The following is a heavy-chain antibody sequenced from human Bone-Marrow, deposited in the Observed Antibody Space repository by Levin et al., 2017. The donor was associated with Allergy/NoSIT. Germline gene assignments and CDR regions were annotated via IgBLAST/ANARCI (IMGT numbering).Heavy chain of an antibody. J-gene: IGHJ4*02. V-gene: IGHV4-30-4*01. CDR1: GGSITSGDHY. Sequence: SQTLSLTCTVSGGSITSGDHYWSWIRQPPGKGLEWIGYIYYSGSTYYNPSLKSRVTISVDTSKNQFSLKLSSVTAADTAVYYCATLVGYYDSSGYYSNYYFDYWGQGTLVTVSS. D-gene: IGHD3-22*01. CDR2: IYYSGST. CDR3: ATLVGYYDSSGYYSNYYFDY.